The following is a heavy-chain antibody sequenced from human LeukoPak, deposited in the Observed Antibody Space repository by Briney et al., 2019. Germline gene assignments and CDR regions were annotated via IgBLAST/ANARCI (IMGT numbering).Heavy chain of an antibody. Sequence: GGSLRLSCAASGFTFNSFGMSWVRQAPGKGLEWVSYLSSSGSTIYYADSVKGRFTISRDNAKNSLYLQMNSLRDEDTAVYYCARASNSDSRFQHWGQGTLVTVSS. V-gene: IGHV3-48*02. D-gene: IGHD4-11*01. CDR1: GFTFNSFG. J-gene: IGHJ1*01. CDR3: ARASNSDSRFQH. CDR2: LSSSGSTI.